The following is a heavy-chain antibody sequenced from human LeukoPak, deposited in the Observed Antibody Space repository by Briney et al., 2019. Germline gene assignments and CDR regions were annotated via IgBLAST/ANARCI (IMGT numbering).Heavy chain of an antibody. CDR3: ARARRVGYSNWDY. D-gene: IGHD5-24*01. J-gene: IGHJ4*02. V-gene: IGHV3-53*01. CDR1: GFTVSSNY. Sequence: PGGSLRLSCAASGFTVSSNYMTWVRQAPGKGLEWVSVIYSGGGTYYADSVRGRFTISRDNSKNTLYLQMNSLRVDDTAVYYCARARRVGYSNWDYWGQGTLVTVSS. CDR2: IYSGGGT.